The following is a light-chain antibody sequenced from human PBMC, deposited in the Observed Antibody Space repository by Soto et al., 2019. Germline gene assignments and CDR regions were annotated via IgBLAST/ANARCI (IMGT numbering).Light chain of an antibody. CDR1: SSDIGAYIY. Sequence: QSALTQPASVSASPGQSITISCTGTSSDIGAYIYVSWYQQNPGKAPKLIIYNVFNRPSGVSNRFSGSKSGNAASLTISGLQAEDEADYYCSSYTTSQTLIFGGGTQLTV. CDR3: SSYTTSQTLI. CDR2: NVF. V-gene: IGLV2-14*01. J-gene: IGLJ2*01.